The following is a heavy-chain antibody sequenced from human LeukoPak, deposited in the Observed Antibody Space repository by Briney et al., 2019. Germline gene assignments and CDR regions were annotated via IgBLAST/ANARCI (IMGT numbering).Heavy chain of an antibody. J-gene: IGHJ4*02. CDR3: ARKVLSGSRYFDY. CDR2: ITSSASTI. Sequence: GGSLRLSCAASGFTFSSFEMNWVRQAPGKGLEWVSYITSSASTIYYAESVKGRFTISRDNAKNSLFLQMNSLRAEDTAVYYCARKVLSGSRYFDYWGQGALVTVSS. CDR1: GFTFSSFE. D-gene: IGHD1-26*01. V-gene: IGHV3-48*03.